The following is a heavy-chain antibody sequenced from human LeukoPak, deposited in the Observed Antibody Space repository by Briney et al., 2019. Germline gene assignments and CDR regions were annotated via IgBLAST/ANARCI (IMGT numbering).Heavy chain of an antibody. J-gene: IGHJ4*02. CDR2: INPSGGST. V-gene: IGHV1-46*01. CDR3: ARDLTYGSGIH. Sequence: ASVKVSCKASGYTFTDYYIHWVRQAPGQGLEWMGIINPSGGSTSYAQKFQGRVTMTRDMSTSTVYMELSSLRSEDTAVYYCARDLTYGSGIHWGQGTLVTVSS. CDR1: GYTFTDYY. D-gene: IGHD3-10*01.